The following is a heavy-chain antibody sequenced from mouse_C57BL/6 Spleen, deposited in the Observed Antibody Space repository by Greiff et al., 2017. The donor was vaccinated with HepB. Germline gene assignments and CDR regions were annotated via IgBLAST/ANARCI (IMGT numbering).Heavy chain of an antibody. CDR3: ARDHYYGSSPLDY. CDR1: GYSITSGYY. CDR2: ISYDGSN. D-gene: IGHD1-1*01. Sequence: EVQLQESGPGLVKPSQSLSLTCSVTGYSITSGYYWNWIRQFPGNKLEWKGYISYDGSNNYNPSLKNRISITRDTSKNQFFLKLNSVTTEDTATYYCARDHYYGSSPLDYWGQGTTLTVSS. J-gene: IGHJ2*01. V-gene: IGHV3-6*01.